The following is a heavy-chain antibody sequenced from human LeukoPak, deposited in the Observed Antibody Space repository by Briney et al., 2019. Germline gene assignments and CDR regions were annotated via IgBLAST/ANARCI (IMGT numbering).Heavy chain of an antibody. CDR1: GGTFSSYT. CDR2: IIPILGIA. D-gene: IGHD4-23*01. V-gene: IGHV1-69*02. Sequence: SVKVSCKASGGTFSSYTISWVRQAPGQGLEWMGRIIPILGIANYAQKFQGRVTITADKSTSTAYMELSSLRSEDTAVYYCAVQGGNSATLIFDYWGQGTLVTVSS. J-gene: IGHJ4*02. CDR3: AVQGGNSATLIFDY.